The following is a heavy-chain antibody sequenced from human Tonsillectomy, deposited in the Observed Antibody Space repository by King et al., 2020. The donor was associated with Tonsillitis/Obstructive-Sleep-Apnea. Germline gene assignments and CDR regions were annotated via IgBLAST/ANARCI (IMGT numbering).Heavy chain of an antibody. CDR2: INPNSGGT. CDR3: ARKVIAAAYYGMDV. D-gene: IGHD6-13*01. Sequence: QLVESGAEVTKPGASVKVSCKASGYTFTGYYMHWVRQAPGQGLEWMGWINPNSGGTNYAQKFQGRVTMTRDTSISTVYMELSRLRSDDTAVYYCARKVIAAAYYGMDVWGQGTTVTVSS. CDR1: GYTFTGYY. V-gene: IGHV1-2*02. J-gene: IGHJ6*02.